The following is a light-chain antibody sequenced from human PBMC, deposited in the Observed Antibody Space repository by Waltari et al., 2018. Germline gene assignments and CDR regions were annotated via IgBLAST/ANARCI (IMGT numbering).Light chain of an antibody. V-gene: IGLV2-14*03. CDR3: SSYTSGTTYV. CDR2: DVS. J-gene: IGLJ1*01. Sequence: KAPKLMIYDVSHRPSGVSYRFSGSKSGNTASLTISGLQAEDEADYYCSSYTSGTTYVFGTGTKVTVL.